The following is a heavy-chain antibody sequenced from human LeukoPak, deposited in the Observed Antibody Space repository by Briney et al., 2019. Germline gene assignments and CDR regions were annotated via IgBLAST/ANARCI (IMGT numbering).Heavy chain of an antibody. V-gene: IGHV4-61*01. CDR1: GGSISSSYY. J-gene: IGHJ6*04. CDR2: IYYSGST. Sequence: NPSGTLSLTCAVSGGSISSSYYWSWIRQPPGKGLEWIGYIYYSGSTNYNPSLKSRVTISVDTSKNQFSLKLSSVTAADTAVYYCARVFDDYVWGSLDVWGKGTTVTISS. CDR3: ARVFDDYVWGSLDV. D-gene: IGHD3-16*01.